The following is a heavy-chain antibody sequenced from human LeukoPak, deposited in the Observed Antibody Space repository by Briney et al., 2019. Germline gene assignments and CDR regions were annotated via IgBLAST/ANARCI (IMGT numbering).Heavy chain of an antibody. Sequence: SETLSLTCTVSGGSISSYYWSWIRHPPAKGLEWVGYIYYSGSTNYKPSLKSRVTISVDTSKNQFSLKLSSVTAADTAVYYCARGGYYGSGDYWGQGTLVTVSS. CDR3: ARGGYYGSGDY. V-gene: IGHV4-59*01. J-gene: IGHJ4*02. CDR2: IYYSGST. D-gene: IGHD3-10*01. CDR1: GGSISSYY.